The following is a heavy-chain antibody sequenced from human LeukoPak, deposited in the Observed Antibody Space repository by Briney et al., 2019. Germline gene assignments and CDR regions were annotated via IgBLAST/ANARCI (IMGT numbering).Heavy chain of an antibody. CDR1: GYTFSSYG. D-gene: IGHD6-13*01. Sequence: SVKVSCKASGYTFSSYGITWVRQAPGQGLEWMGGIIPIFGTANYAQKFQGRVTITADKSTRTAYMELSSLRSEDTAVYYCARGKAAGMGGYYYYYMDVWGKGTTVTISS. CDR2: IIPIFGTA. V-gene: IGHV1-69*06. CDR3: ARGKAAGMGGYYYYYMDV. J-gene: IGHJ6*03.